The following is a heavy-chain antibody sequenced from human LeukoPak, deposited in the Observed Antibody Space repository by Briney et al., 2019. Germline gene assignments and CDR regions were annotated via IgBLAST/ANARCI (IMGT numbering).Heavy chain of an antibody. V-gene: IGHV3-74*01. D-gene: IGHD2/OR15-2a*01. CDR1: GNYW. CDR3: VSFYETY. J-gene: IGHJ4*02. Sequence: PGGSLRLSCAASGNYWMHWVRQVPGKGLVWVSHINSDGSWTSYADSVKGRFTISKDNAKNTVYLPMNSLRAEDTAVYYCVSFYETYWGRGTLVTVSS. CDR2: INSDGSWT.